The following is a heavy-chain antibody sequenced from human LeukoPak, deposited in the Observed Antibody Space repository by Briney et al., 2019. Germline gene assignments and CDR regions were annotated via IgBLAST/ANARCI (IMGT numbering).Heavy chain of an antibody. CDR1: GYTFTSYG. D-gene: IGHD6-19*01. CDR3: ARLYSSGLIDY. V-gene: IGHV1-46*01. J-gene: IGHJ4*02. Sequence: ASVKVSCKASGYTFTSYGISWVRQAPGQGLEWLGIINPSGGSTSYAQKFQGRVTMTRDTSTSTVYMELSSLRSEDTAVYYCARLYSSGLIDYWGQGTLVTVSS. CDR2: INPSGGST.